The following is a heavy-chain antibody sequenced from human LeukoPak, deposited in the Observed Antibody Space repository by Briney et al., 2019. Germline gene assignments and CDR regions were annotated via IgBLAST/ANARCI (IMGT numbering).Heavy chain of an antibody. CDR3: ARETYYYDSSGIQEAFDI. V-gene: IGHV4-38-2*02. D-gene: IGHD3-22*01. CDR1: GYSISSGYY. Sequence: SGTLSLTCTVSGYSISSGYYWGWIRQPPGKGLEWIGSIYHSGSTYYNPSLKSRVTISVDTSKNQFSLKLSSVTAADTAVYYCARETYYYDSSGIQEAFDIWGQGTMVTVSS. CDR2: IYHSGST. J-gene: IGHJ3*02.